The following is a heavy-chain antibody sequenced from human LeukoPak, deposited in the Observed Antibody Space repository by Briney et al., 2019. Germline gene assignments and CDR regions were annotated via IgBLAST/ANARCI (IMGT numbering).Heavy chain of an antibody. V-gene: IGHV3-23*01. J-gene: IGHJ6*02. D-gene: IGHD2-2*02. CDR3: ASYSVFPDCSSTSCYTGIPDYYYYGMDV. CDR2: ISESGRD. CDR1: GFTFNINT. Sequence: GGSLRLSCAVSGFTFNINTMSWLRQAPGKGLEWVSVISESGRDYYTDSVKGRFTISRDNSKNTLYLQMNSLRAEDTAVYYCASYSVFPDCSSTSCYTGIPDYYYYGMDVWGQGTTVTVSS.